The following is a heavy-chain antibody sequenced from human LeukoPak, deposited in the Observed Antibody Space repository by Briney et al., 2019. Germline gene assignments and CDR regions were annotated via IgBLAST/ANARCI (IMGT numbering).Heavy chain of an antibody. CDR3: ARIAYCGGDCYTTYFDY. J-gene: IGHJ4*02. V-gene: IGHV1-18*01. Sequence: ASVKVSCKASGYTFTSYGISWVRQAPGQGLEWMGWISTYNGNTNYAQKLQGRVTMTTDTSTSTAYMELRSLRSDDTAVCYCARIAYCGGDCYTTYFDYWGQGTLVTVSS. D-gene: IGHD2-21*01. CDR2: ISTYNGNT. CDR1: GYTFTSYG.